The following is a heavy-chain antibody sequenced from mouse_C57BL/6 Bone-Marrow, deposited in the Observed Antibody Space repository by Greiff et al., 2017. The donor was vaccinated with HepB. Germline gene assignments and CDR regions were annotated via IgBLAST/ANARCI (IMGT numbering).Heavy chain of an antibody. CDR1: GYTFTSYG. CDR2: IYPRSGNT. V-gene: IGHV1-81*01. J-gene: IGHJ3*01. CDR3: ARGEANWVFAY. Sequence: VKLVESGAELARPGASVKLSCKASGYTFTSYGISWVKQRTGQGLEWIGEIYPRSGNTYYNEKFKGKATLTADKSSSTAYMELRSLTSEDSAVYFCARGEANWVFAYWGQGTLVTVSA. D-gene: IGHD4-1*01.